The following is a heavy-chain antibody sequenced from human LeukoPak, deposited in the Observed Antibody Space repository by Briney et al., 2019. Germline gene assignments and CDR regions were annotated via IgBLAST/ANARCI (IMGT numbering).Heavy chain of an antibody. CDR3: ARDFEERGYYLADFDY. CDR1: GFTFSYYI. J-gene: IGHJ4*02. V-gene: IGHV3-69-1*01. D-gene: IGHD3-22*01. Sequence: GGSLRLSCAASGFTFSYYIMNWVRQAPGKGLEWVSSITSSNSIYYADSVQGRFTVSRDNAKNSLYLQVNSLRADDTAVYYCARDFEERGYYLADFDYWGQGTLVTVSS. CDR2: ITSSNSI.